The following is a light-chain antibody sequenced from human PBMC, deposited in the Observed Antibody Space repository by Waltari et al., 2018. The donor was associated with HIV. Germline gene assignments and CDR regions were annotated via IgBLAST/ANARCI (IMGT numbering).Light chain of an antibody. J-gene: IGKJ1*01. Sequence: EIVLTQSPGSLSLSPGERATLSCRASQSVSRNFLAWLQQKPGQAPRLLVYGASSRATDIPDRFSGSGSGTDFTLTISRLEPEDFAVYYCHQYGGSPPTFGQGTKVEIK. CDR2: GAS. CDR3: HQYGGSPPT. CDR1: QSVSRNF. V-gene: IGKV3-20*01.